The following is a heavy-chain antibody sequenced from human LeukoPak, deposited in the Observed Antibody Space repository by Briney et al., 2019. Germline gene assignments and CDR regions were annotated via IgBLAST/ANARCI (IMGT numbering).Heavy chain of an antibody. D-gene: IGHD3-16*01. V-gene: IGHV3-7*01. CDR3: AKDRRGKDY. Sequence: GGSLRLSCAASGFTSSSYAMSWVRQAPGKGLEWVANIKQDGSEKYYVDSVKGRFTISRNNAKNSLYLQMNSLRAEDTAVYYCAKDRRGKDYWGQGTLVTVSS. CDR2: IKQDGSEK. CDR1: GFTSSSYA. J-gene: IGHJ4*02.